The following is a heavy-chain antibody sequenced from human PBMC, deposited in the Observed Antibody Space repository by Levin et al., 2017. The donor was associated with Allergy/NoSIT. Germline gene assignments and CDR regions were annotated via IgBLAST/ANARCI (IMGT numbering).Heavy chain of an antibody. CDR1: GGSIRSSNYY. D-gene: IGHD2-21*02. J-gene: IGHJ4*02. V-gene: IGHV4-39*01. CDR3: ARMAGDCGGDCYSGSYFDY. CDR2: IYYSGST. Sequence: PSETLSLTCTVSGGSIRSSNYYWGWIRQPPGKGLEWIGSIYYSGSTYYNPSLKSRVTISVDTSKNQFSLNLSSVTAADTAVYYCARMAGDCGGDCYSGSYFDYWGQGTLVTVSS.